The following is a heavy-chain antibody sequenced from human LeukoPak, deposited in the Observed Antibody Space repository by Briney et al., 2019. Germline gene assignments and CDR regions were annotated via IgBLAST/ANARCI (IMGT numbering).Heavy chain of an antibody. V-gene: IGHV4-38-2*01. J-gene: IGHJ5*02. CDR3: ARHKCSGTSCFLLNWFDP. CDR1: GYSISSGYY. D-gene: IGHD2-2*01. CDR2: IYHSGST. Sequence: KPSETLSLTCAVSGYSISSGYYWGWIRPPPGKGLEWIGSIYHSGSTYYNPSLKSRVTISVDTSKNQFSLKLSSVTAADTAVYYCARHKCSGTSCFLLNWFDPWDQGTLVTVSS.